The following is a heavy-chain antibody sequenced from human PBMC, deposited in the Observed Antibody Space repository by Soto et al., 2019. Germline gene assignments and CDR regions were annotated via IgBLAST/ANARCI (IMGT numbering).Heavy chain of an antibody. CDR3: ARVLEAAAGHYYYYGMDV. J-gene: IGHJ6*02. Sequence: PGGSLRLSCAASGFTFSSYAMSWVRQAPGKGLEWVSAISGSGGSTYYADSVKGRFTISRDNSKNTLYLQMNSLRAEDTAVYYCARVLEAAAGHYYYYGMDVWGQGTTVTVSS. V-gene: IGHV3-23*01. D-gene: IGHD6-13*01. CDR1: GFTFSSYA. CDR2: ISGSGGST.